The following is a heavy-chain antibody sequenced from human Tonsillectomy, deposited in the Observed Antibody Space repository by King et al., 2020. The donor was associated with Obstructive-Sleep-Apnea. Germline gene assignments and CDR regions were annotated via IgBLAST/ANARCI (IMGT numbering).Heavy chain of an antibody. CDR3: AKEGGGSGIYWIDS. CDR2: INTRGTT. Sequence: VQLVESGGGMVQPGGSLRLSCLASGFTFSNYAISWVRQAPGKGLQWVSAINTRGTTFYAGSVRGRFTIPRDNSKYTVNLQVNSLRAEDTALYYCAKEGGGSGIYWIDSWGQGTLVTVSS. D-gene: IGHD3-10*01. J-gene: IGHJ4*02. V-gene: IGHV3-23*04. CDR1: GFTFSNYA.